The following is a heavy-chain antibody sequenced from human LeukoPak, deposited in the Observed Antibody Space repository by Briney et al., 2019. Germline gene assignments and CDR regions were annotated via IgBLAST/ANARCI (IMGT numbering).Heavy chain of an antibody. Sequence: PGGSLRLSCAASGFTFSSYGMHWVRQAPGKGLEWVAFIRYDGSIKYYADSVKGRFTISRDNSKNTLYLQMNSLRAEDTAVYYCAKDHYLSAGTTPPDFDYWGQGTLVTVSS. CDR3: AKDHYLSAGTTPPDFDY. V-gene: IGHV3-30*02. D-gene: IGHD1-1*01. J-gene: IGHJ4*02. CDR1: GFTFSSYG. CDR2: IRYDGSIK.